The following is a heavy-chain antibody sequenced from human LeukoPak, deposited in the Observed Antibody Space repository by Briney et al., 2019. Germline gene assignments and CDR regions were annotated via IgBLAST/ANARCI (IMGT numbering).Heavy chain of an antibody. V-gene: IGHV1-2*02. J-gene: IGHJ4*02. CDR1: XTFXXXY. CDR2: INPNNGGT. D-gene: IGHD3-10*01. Sequence: XTFXXXYMHWVRQAPGQGLEWMGWINPNNGGTKYAQNFQGRVTMTRDTSISTAYMELDRLRFDDTAVYYCARDSGEVPDYWGQGTLVTVSS. CDR3: ARDSGEVPDY.